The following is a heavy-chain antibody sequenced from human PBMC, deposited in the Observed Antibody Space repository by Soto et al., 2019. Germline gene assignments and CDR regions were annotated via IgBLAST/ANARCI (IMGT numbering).Heavy chain of an antibody. CDR2: INTDGLS. D-gene: IGHD2-15*01. CDR1: GVSITSYY. V-gene: IGHV4-4*07. Sequence: SETLSLTCSVSGVSITSYYWSWIRQSAGGGLEWMGRINTDGLSTYSPSFKSRLTMSLDTSKNQVSLRLISVTAADTAVYFCARVPVAVAATEEYYGLDVWGQGTTVTVSS. J-gene: IGHJ6*02. CDR3: ARVPVAVAATEEYYGLDV.